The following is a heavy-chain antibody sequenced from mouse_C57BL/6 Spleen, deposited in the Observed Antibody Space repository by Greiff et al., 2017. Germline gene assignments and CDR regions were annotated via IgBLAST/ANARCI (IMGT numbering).Heavy chain of an antibody. J-gene: IGHJ4*01. CDR2: IDPSDSYT. CDR1: GYTFTSYW. Sequence: VQLQQPGAELVMPGASVKLSCKASGYTFTSYWMHWVKQRPGQGLEWIGEIDPSDSYTNYNQKFKGKSTLTVDTSSSTAYMQLSSLTSEDSAVYYCAREAMDYWGQGTSVTVSS. V-gene: IGHV1-69*01. CDR3: AREAMDY.